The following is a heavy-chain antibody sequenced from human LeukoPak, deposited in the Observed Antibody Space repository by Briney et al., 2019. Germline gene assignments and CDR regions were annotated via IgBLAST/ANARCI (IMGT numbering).Heavy chain of an antibody. D-gene: IGHD3-9*01. V-gene: IGHV3-23*01. Sequence: GASLRLSCVASGFTFSNYAMSWVRQAPGKGLEWVSAITGSGINTYYADSLKGRFTISRDNSKNTVFLQMNSLRHEDTAIYYCVIWGDYDVLTGYYVPDYWGQGTLVTVSS. CDR3: VIWGDYDVLTGYYVPDY. CDR2: ITGSGINT. CDR1: GFTFSNYA. J-gene: IGHJ4*02.